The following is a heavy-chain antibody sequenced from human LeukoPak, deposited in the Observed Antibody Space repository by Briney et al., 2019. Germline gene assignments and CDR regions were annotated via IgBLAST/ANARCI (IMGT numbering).Heavy chain of an antibody. V-gene: IGHV3-43*02. D-gene: IGHD6-19*01. Sequence: PGGSLRLSCAASGFTVSSNYMSWVRQAPGKGLEWVSLISGDGGSTYYADSVKGRFTISRDNSKNSLYLQMNSLRTEDTALYYCAKDISRYSSGCDYWGQGTLVTVSS. CDR2: ISGDGGST. CDR3: AKDISRYSSGCDY. J-gene: IGHJ4*02. CDR1: GFTVSSNY.